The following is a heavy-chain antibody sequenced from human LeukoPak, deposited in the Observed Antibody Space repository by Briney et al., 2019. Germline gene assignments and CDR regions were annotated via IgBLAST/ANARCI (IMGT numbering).Heavy chain of an antibody. V-gene: IGHV1-18*01. D-gene: IGHD3-22*01. J-gene: IGHJ5*02. Sequence: ASVKVSCKASGYTFTSYGISWVRQAPGQGLEWMGWISAYNGNTNYAQKLQGRVTITTDTSTSTAYMELRSLRSDDTAVYYCARDRGEGYYDSRDFAPWGQGTLVTVSS. CDR3: ARDRGEGYYDSRDFAP. CDR2: ISAYNGNT. CDR1: GYTFTSYG.